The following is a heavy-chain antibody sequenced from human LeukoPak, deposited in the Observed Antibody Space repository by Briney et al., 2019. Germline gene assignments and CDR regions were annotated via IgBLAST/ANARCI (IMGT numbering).Heavy chain of an antibody. J-gene: IGHJ6*03. CDR3: ARSRYDAGYYYYYMDV. CDR2: IIPMRGIT. V-gene: IGHV1-69*04. D-gene: IGHD4/OR15-4a*01. CDR1: GGAFSSYA. Sequence: GASVKVSCKVFGGAFSSYALNWVRQAPGQGLEWMGRIIPMRGITNYAQKFQGRVTVTADESTSTAYMELSSLRSEDTAVYYCARSRYDAGYYYYYMDVWGKGTTVTVSS.